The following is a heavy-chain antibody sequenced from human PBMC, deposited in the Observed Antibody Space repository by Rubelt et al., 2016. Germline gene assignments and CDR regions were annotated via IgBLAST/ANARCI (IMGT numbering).Heavy chain of an antibody. CDR3: ARDRDYDFWSGLSGFDI. CDR1: GYTFTGYY. CDR2: INPNSGGT. J-gene: IGHJ3*02. Sequence: KVSCKASGYTFTGYYMHWVRQAPGQGLEWMGWINPNSGGTNYAQKFQGRVTMTRDTSISTAYMELSRLRSDDTAVYYCARDRDYDFWSGLSGFDIWGQGTMVTVSS. V-gene: IGHV1-2*02. D-gene: IGHD3-3*01.